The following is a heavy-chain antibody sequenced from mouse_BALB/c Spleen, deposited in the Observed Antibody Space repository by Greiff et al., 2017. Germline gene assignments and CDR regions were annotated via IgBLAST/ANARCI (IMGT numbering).Heavy chain of an antibody. CDR1: GYAFSSYW. D-gene: IGHD1-1*01. CDR2: IYPGDGDT. Sequence: QVQLQQSGAELVRPGSSVKISCKASGYAFSSYWMNWVKQRPGQGLEWIGQIYPGDGDTNYNGKFKGKATLTADKSSSTAYMQLSSLTSEDSAVYFCARWEITTVFDYWGQGTTLTVSS. CDR3: ARWEITTVFDY. V-gene: IGHV1-80*01. J-gene: IGHJ2*01.